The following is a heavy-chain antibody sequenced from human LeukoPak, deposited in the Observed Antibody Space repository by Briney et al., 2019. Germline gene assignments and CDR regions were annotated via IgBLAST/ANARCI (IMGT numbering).Heavy chain of an antibody. D-gene: IGHD2-2*01. CDR1: GGSISSYH. CDR3: ARVRRSSTSGFYYYYGMDV. CDR2: INHSGST. J-gene: IGHJ6*02. V-gene: IGHV4-34*01. Sequence: PSETLSLTCTVSGGSISSYHWSWIRQPPGKGLEWIGEINHSGSTNYNPSLKSRVPISVDTSKNQFSLKLSSVTAADPAVYYCARVRRSSTSGFYYYYGMDVWGQGTTVTVSS.